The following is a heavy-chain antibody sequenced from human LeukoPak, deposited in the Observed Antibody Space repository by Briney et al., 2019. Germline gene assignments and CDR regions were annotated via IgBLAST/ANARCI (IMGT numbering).Heavy chain of an antibody. Sequence: PSETLSLTCTVSGGSISSYYWSWIRQPPGKGLEWIGSIYHSGSTYYNPSLKSRVTISVDTSKNQFSLKLSSVTAADTAVYYCAREVDTAMVGKYFQHWGQGTLVTVSS. V-gene: IGHV4-38-2*02. CDR1: GGSISSYY. CDR2: IYHSGST. CDR3: AREVDTAMVGKYFQH. J-gene: IGHJ1*01. D-gene: IGHD5-18*01.